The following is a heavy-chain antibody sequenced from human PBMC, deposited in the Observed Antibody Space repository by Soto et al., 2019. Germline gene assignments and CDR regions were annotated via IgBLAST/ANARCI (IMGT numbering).Heavy chain of an antibody. CDR3: ARVARSAIVVVAPQQGGGYNWFDP. CDR1: GGSISSGGYY. J-gene: IGHJ5*02. Sequence: SETLSLTCTVSGGSISSGGYYWSWIRQHPGKGLEWIGYIYYSGSTYYNPSLKSRVTISVDTSKNQFSLKLSSVTAADTAVYYCARVARSAIVVVAPQQGGGYNWFDPWGQGTLVTVSS. CDR2: IYYSGST. D-gene: IGHD2-15*01. V-gene: IGHV4-31*03.